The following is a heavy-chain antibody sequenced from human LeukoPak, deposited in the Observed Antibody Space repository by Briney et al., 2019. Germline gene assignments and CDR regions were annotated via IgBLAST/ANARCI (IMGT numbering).Heavy chain of an antibody. CDR1: GRSFSGYY. CDR3: ATLLRWLAFDI. Sequence: PSETLSLTCAVYGRSFSGYYWTWIRQTPGKGLEWIGEINHSGITDYNPSLKSRVTISVDTSKNQFSLKLSSVTAADTAVYYCATLLRWLAFDIWGQGTMVTVSS. J-gene: IGHJ3*02. CDR2: INHSGIT. V-gene: IGHV4-34*01. D-gene: IGHD4-23*01.